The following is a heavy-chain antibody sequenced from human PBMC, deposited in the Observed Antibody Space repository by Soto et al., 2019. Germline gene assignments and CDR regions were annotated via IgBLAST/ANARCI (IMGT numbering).Heavy chain of an antibody. Sequence: QVQLVQSGGEVKKPGASLKVSCNASGYTFMNYGLTWVRQAPGQGLEWMGWIDSYNGLTHYARKFQGRLMLTAETATNTGYMELRNLRSDDTAVYFSARALLHTLVVPDFDYWGQGTLATVSS. J-gene: IGHJ4*02. D-gene: IGHD2-21*01. V-gene: IGHV1-18*01. CDR3: ARALLHTLVVPDFDY. CDR2: IDSYNGLT. CDR1: GYTFMNYG.